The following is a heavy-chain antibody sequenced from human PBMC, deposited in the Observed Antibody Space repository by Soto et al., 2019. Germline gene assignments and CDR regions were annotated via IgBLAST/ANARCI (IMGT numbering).Heavy chain of an antibody. CDR3: ARVSYCSTTSCYPGDSYYFDY. D-gene: IGHD2-2*01. CDR1: GYSISSGYY. J-gene: IGHJ4*02. CDR2: VYHSGNT. V-gene: IGHV4-38-2*01. Sequence: LETLSLTCGVSGYSISSGYYWGWIRQPPGKGLEWIGSVYHSGNTFYNPSLKSRVTISIDTSRNQFSLKLSSVTAADTAIFYCARVSYCSTTSCYPGDSYYFDYWGRGTLVTVSS.